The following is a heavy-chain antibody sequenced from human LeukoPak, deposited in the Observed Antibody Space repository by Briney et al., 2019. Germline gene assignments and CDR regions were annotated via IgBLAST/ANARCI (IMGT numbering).Heavy chain of an antibody. CDR2: ISSSSSYI. V-gene: IGHV3-21*05. CDR1: GFPFSSYE. Sequence: PGGSLRLSCAASGFPFSSYEMNWVRKAPGKGLEWVSYISSSSSYIYYADSVKGRFTISRDNAKNSLYLQMNSLRAEDTAVYYCAREGSSSWYEYYYYYYMDVWGKGTTVTISS. J-gene: IGHJ6*03. CDR3: AREGSSSWYEYYYYYYMDV. D-gene: IGHD6-13*01.